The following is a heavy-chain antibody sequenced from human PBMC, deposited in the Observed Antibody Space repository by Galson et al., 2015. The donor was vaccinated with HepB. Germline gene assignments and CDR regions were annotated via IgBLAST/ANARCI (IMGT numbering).Heavy chain of an antibody. CDR1: GYTFTNYA. J-gene: IGHJ5*02. Sequence: SVKVSCKASGYTFTNYAIHWVRQAPGQSLQWLGWINTENGNTEYSQKFQGSVTLTRDTSATTAYMDLNSLRSEDTGVYYCARDRFHGSDNWFDPWGQGTLVTVSS. D-gene: IGHD3-10*01. V-gene: IGHV1-3*04. CDR2: INTENGNT. CDR3: ARDRFHGSDNWFDP.